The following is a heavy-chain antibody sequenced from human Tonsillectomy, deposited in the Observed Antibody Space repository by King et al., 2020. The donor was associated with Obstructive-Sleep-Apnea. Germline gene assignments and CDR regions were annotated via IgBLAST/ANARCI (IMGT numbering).Heavy chain of an antibody. D-gene: IGHD6-13*01. CDR3: ARDHGSSSWYDY. V-gene: IGHV3-11*01. J-gene: IGHJ4*02. CDR2: INSRGSTI. CDR1: GFTFSDYY. Sequence: VQLVESGGGLVKPGGSLRLSCAASGFTFSDYYMSWIRQAPGKGLEWISHINSRGSTIYYADSVKGRFTISRDNAKNSLYLQMNILRAEDTAVYYCARDHGSSSWYDYWDQGTLVTVSS.